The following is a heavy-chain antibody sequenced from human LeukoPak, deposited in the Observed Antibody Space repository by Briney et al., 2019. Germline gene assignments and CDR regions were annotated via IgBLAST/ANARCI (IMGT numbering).Heavy chain of an antibody. D-gene: IGHD2-2*01. CDR2: ISGSGGST. CDR3: ATDPLSYIVVVPAANADY. J-gene: IGHJ4*02. Sequence: GGSLRLSCAASGFTFSSYAMSWVRQAPGKGLEWVSAISGSGGSTYYADSVKGRFTISRDNSKNTLYLQMNSLRAEDTAIYYCATDPLSYIVVVPAANADYWGQGTLVTVSS. V-gene: IGHV3-23*01. CDR1: GFTFSSYA.